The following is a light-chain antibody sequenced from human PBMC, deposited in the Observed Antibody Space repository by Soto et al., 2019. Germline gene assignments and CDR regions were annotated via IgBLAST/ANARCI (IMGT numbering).Light chain of an antibody. V-gene: IGKV1-5*03. Sequence: DIQMTQSPSTLSGSVGDRVTITCRASQTISSWLAWYQQKPGKAPKLLIYKASTLKSGVPSRFSGSGSGTEFTLTISRLQPDDFATYHCQQYNSYPWTFVQGTKFDIK. J-gene: IGKJ1*01. CDR3: QQYNSYPWT. CDR1: QTISSW. CDR2: KAS.